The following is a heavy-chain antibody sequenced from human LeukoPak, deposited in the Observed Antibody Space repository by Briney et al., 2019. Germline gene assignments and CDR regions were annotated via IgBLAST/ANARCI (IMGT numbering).Heavy chain of an antibody. V-gene: IGHV4-59*12. CDR1: GGSISSYY. CDR2: MYYSGNP. J-gene: IGHJ3*01. Sequence: SETLSLTCTVSGGSISSYYWSWIRQPPGKGLEWGGYMYYSGNPNYNAYLKSRVTISVDTSKKQFSLNLSSVTAADTAVYYCARAGVDGPPPVWGQGTMVTVSS. D-gene: IGHD3-3*01. CDR3: ARAGVDGPPPV.